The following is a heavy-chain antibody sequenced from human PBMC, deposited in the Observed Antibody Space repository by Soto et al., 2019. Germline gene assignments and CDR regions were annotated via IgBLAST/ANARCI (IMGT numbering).Heavy chain of an antibody. CDR1: GGSLTGYY. V-gene: IGHV4-34*01. CDR3: ARGQEGIVATH. J-gene: IGHJ4*02. CDR2: VKDGGST. D-gene: IGHD5-12*01. Sequence: QVQLQQWGAGLLKPSETLSLTCTVNGGSLTGYYWSWIRQPPGKGLEWIGEVKDGGSTNYSPSLRGRVSISAHPSQNHFSLRLNSVTAADPAVYFCARGQEGIVATHWDQGALVTVSS.